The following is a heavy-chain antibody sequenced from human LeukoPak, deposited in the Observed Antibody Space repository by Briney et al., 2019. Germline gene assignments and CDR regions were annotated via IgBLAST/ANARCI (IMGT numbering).Heavy chain of an antibody. CDR2: ISGSAGDR. J-gene: IGHJ4*02. CDR1: GFTFSSYA. CDR3: AKSQWLAY. D-gene: IGHD6-19*01. Sequence: GGSLRLSCAASGFTFSSYAMSWVRQAPGKGLEWVSAISGSAGDRYYADSGKGRFTISRDNSKNTLYLQMNSLRAEDTAVYYCAKSQWLAYWGQGTLVTVSS. V-gene: IGHV3-23*01.